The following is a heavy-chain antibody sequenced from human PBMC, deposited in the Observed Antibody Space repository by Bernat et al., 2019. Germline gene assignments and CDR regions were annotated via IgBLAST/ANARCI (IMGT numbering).Heavy chain of an antibody. J-gene: IGHJ4*02. V-gene: IGHV3-9*01. CDR2: ISWNSGNI. Sequence: VQLVESGGGVVQPGRSLRLSCAASGFTFSSYGMHWVRQAPGKGLEWVSGISWNSGNIDYADSVKGRFTISRDNAKNSLYLQMNSLRAEDTALYYCAKASYSSSWYYFDYWGQGTLVTVSS. D-gene: IGHD6-13*01. CDR1: GFTFSSYG. CDR3: AKASYSSSWYYFDY.